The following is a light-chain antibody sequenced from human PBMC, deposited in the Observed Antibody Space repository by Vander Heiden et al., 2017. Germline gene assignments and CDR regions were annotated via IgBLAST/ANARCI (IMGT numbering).Light chain of an antibody. CDR3: MQALQTPAYT. J-gene: IGKJ2*01. CDR1: QSLLHRNGYNY. CDR2: LGS. Sequence: DIVMTQSPLSLPVTPGEPASMSCRSSQSLLHRNGYNYVDWYLQKPGQSPQLLIYLGSNRASGVPDRFSGSGSGTDFTLKISRVEAEDFGVYYCMQALQTPAYTFGQGTKLEI. V-gene: IGKV2-28*01.